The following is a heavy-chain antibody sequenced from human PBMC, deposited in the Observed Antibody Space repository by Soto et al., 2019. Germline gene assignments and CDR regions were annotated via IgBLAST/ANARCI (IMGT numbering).Heavy chain of an antibody. D-gene: IGHD5-18*01. CDR1: GGTFSSYA. V-gene: IGHV1-69*01. Sequence: QVQLVQSGAEVKKPGSSVKVSCKASGGTFSSYAISWVRQAPGQGLEWMGGIIAIFGTANYVQKFQGRVTITADESTSTAYMELSSLRSEDTAVYYCVRVGYRSSHFDYWCQGTLVTVSS. CDR3: VRVGYRSSHFDY. CDR2: IIAIFGTA. J-gene: IGHJ4*02.